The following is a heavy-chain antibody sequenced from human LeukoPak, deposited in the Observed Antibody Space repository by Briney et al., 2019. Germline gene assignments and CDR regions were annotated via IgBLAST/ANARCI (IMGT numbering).Heavy chain of an antibody. J-gene: IGHJ4*02. V-gene: IGHV1-8*03. CDR2: MNPNSGNT. Sequence: ASAKVSCKASGYTFTSYDINWVRQATGQGLEWMGWMNPNSGNTGYAQKFQGRVTITRNTSISTAYMELSSLRSEDTAVYYCARGLRIRGVIIGYWGQGTLVTVSS. CDR3: ARGLRIRGVIIGY. CDR1: GYTFTSYD. D-gene: IGHD3-10*01.